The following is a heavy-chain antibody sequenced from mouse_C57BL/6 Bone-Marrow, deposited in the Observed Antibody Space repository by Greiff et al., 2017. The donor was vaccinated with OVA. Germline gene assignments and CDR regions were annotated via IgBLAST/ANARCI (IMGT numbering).Heavy chain of an antibody. Sequence: EVQLQQSGTVLARPGASVKMSCKTSGYTFTSYWMHWVKQRPGQGLEWIGAIYPGNSDPSYNQKFKGKAKLTAVTSASTAYMELSSLTNEDSAVYYCAREFTTVVAHYYAMDYWGQGTSVTVSS. J-gene: IGHJ4*01. CDR1: GYTFTSYW. CDR2: IYPGNSDP. D-gene: IGHD1-1*01. CDR3: AREFTTVVAHYYAMDY. V-gene: IGHV1-5*01.